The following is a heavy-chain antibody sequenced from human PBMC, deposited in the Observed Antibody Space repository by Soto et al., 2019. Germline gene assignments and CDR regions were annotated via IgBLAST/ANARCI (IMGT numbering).Heavy chain of an antibody. D-gene: IGHD2-2*01. V-gene: IGHV3-23*01. Sequence: GGSLRLSCAASGFPFSKFAMNWVRLPPGKGLEWVSGISDSGHNVVYAESVRGRFTISRDNAKNSLYLQMNSLRAEDTAVYYCARGGSSTRFMDYWGQGTLVTVSS. CDR3: ARGGSSTRFMDY. J-gene: IGHJ4*02. CDR1: GFPFSKFA. CDR2: ISDSGHNV.